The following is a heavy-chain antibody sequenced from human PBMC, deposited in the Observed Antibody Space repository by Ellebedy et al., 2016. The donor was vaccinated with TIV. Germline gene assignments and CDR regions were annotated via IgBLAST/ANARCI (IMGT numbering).Heavy chain of an antibody. CDR2: LYSGGST. D-gene: IGHD3-22*01. J-gene: IGHJ4*02. CDR1: GFTVSSNY. V-gene: IGHV3-66*01. Sequence: GESLKISCAASGFTVSSNYMSWVRQAPGKGLEWVSVLYSGGSTYYADSVKGRFTISRDNSKNTLYLQMNSLRAEDTAVYYCASLSSGRWFVNYWGQGTLVTVSS. CDR3: ASLSSGRWFVNY.